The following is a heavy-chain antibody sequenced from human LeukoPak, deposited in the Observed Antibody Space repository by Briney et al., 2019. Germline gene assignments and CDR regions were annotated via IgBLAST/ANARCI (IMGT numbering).Heavy chain of an antibody. J-gene: IGHJ4*02. Sequence: SETLSLTCTVSGGSISSYYWSWIRQPAGKGLEWIGRIYPSGSTNYNPSLKSRVTMSVDTSKDQFSLKLTSVTAADTAVYYCARTSPRAATFDYWGQGALVTVSS. V-gene: IGHV4-4*07. CDR1: GGSISSYY. CDR2: IYPSGST. CDR3: ARTSPRAATFDY. D-gene: IGHD2-15*01.